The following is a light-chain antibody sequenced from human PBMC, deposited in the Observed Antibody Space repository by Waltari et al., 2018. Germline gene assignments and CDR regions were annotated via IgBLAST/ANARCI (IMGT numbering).Light chain of an antibody. J-gene: IGLJ1*01. CDR2: DGN. CDR1: SSDLDDYNY. CDR3: VSYTLNTNFYV. V-gene: IGLV2-14*03. Sequence: QSALTQPASVSGSPGQSITISCTGISSDLDDYNYVSWYRQFSGKAPKLIIYDGNSRPSGISKRFSGPKSGNTASLVISGLQAEDEADYYCVSYTLNTNFYVFGTGTKVTVL.